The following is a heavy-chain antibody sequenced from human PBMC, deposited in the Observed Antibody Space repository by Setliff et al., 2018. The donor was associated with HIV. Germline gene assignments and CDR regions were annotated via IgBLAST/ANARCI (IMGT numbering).Heavy chain of an antibody. CDR2: INPRGGIT. D-gene: IGHD3-16*01. V-gene: IGHV1-46*01. J-gene: IGHJ4*02. CDR1: GYTFTGYY. Sequence: GASVKVSCKASGYTFTGYYIHWVRQALGQGFEWMGIINPRGGITTYSQNFQGRVTMTRDTSTSTIYMELSSLRSEDTAVYYCATTQDGPGGNYFDSWGQGTLVTVSS. CDR3: ATTQDGPGGNYFDS.